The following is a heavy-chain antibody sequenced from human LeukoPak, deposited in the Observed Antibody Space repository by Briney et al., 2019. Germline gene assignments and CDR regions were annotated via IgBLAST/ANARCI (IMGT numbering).Heavy chain of an antibody. V-gene: IGHV1-24*01. J-gene: IGHJ4*02. Sequence: ASVKVSCKVSGYVLIELCMHWVRQAPGEGLEWMGGFDPETGETIYARKFQGRVTMTADTSTDTASMEMSSLRSDDTAVYYCASTRRILGAKLTFDLWGQGALVTVSS. CDR3: ASTRRILGAKLTFDL. CDR2: FDPETGET. CDR1: GYVLIELC. D-gene: IGHD1-26*01.